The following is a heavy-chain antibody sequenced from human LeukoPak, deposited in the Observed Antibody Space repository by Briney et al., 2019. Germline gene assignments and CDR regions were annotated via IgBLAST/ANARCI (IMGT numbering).Heavy chain of an antibody. CDR1: GFTFSSYS. Sequence: PGGSLRLSCAASGFTFSSYSMNWVRQAPGKELEWVSYISRSSSRIYYADSVKGRFTISRDNAKNSLYLQMNSLRAEDTAVYYCAREGGSGSYGHYMDVWGKGTTVTVSS. J-gene: IGHJ6*03. CDR2: ISRSSSRI. V-gene: IGHV3-48*04. CDR3: AREGGSGSYGHYMDV. D-gene: IGHD3-10*01.